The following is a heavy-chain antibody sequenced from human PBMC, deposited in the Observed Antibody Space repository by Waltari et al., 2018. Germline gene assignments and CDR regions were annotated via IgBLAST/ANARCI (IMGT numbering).Heavy chain of an antibody. V-gene: IGHV4-30-2*01. CDR1: GGSISSGGYS. Sequence: QLQLQESGSGLVKPSQTLSLTCAVSGGSISSGGYSWSWIRQPPGKGLGWIGYIYHSGSTCYHPSLKGRVTISVDRSKNQFSLKLSSVTAADTAVYYCARGGQTIFGVVSPGNAFDIWGQGTMVTVSS. CDR2: IYHSGST. CDR3: ARGGQTIFGVVSPGNAFDI. D-gene: IGHD3-3*01. J-gene: IGHJ3*02.